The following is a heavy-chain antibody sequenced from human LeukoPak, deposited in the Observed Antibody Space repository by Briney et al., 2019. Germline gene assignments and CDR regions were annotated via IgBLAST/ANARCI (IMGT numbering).Heavy chain of an antibody. CDR1: GGSFSGYY. V-gene: IGHV4-34*01. D-gene: IGHD1-26*01. Sequence: SETLSLTCAVYGGSFSGYYWSWIRQPPGKGLEWIGEINHSGSTNYNPSLKSRVTISVDTSKNQFSLKLSSVTAADTAVYYCARGRYSGRADYAFDIWGQGTMVTVSS. CDR3: ARGRYSGRADYAFDI. CDR2: INHSGST. J-gene: IGHJ3*02.